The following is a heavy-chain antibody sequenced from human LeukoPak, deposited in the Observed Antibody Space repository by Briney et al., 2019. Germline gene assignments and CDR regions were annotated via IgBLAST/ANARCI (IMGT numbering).Heavy chain of an antibody. CDR2: TYXRSKWYX. J-gene: IGHJ4*02. CDR1: GDSVYSNSAA. V-gene: IGHV6-1*01. Sequence: SQTLSLTCDISGDSVYSNSAAXNXIRQSPSRGXXGLGRTYXRSKWYXXYAVSVKXRIXINPDTSKNQFSLQLNSVTPEDTAVYYCARERSSSWEDWGQGTLVTVSS. D-gene: IGHD6-13*01. CDR3: ARERSSSWED.